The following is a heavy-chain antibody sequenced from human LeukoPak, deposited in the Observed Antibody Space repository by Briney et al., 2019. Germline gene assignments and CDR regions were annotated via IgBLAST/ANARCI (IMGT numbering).Heavy chain of an antibody. J-gene: IGHJ3*02. D-gene: IGHD1-26*01. V-gene: IGHV1-18*01. CDR1: GHTFINYG. Sequence: ASVKVSCKASGHTFINYGIGWVRQAPGQGLEWMGWTSDYMGNRNTDYAQKFQGRVSMTTDSSTSTAYMELRSLTSDDTAAYYCARARHVGSSTDAFDIWGQGTMVTVSS. CDR2: TSDYMGNRNT. CDR3: ARARHVGSSTDAFDI.